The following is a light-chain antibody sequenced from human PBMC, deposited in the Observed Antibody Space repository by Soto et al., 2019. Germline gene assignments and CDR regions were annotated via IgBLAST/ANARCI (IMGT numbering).Light chain of an antibody. V-gene: IGKV3-20*01. J-gene: IGKJ5*01. CDR3: QQYGNSPIT. Sequence: EVVLTQSPGALSLSRGERATLSCRASERIYSAYLGWYQQKPGQAPRLLIYGTSSRATGIPDRFSGSGSGTDFTLTISRLEPEDFAVYYCQQYGNSPITFGQGTR. CDR2: GTS. CDR1: ERIYSAY.